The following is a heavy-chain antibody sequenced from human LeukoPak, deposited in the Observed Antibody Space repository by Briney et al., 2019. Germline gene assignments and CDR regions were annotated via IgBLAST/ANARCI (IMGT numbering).Heavy chain of an antibody. V-gene: IGHV3-20*01. CDR2: INWNGGST. J-gene: IGHJ4*02. D-gene: IGHD6-13*01. CDR1: GFTFSNYG. CDR3: ARGIAAAGGC. Sequence: GGSLRLSCAASGFTFSNYGMHWVRQAPGKGLEWVSGINWNGGSTGYADSVKGRFTISRDNAKNSLYLQMNSLRAEDTALYHCARGIAAAGGCWGQGTLVTVSS.